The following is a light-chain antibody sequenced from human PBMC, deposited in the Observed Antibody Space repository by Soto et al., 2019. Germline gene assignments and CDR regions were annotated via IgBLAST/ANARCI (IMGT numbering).Light chain of an antibody. CDR1: LDIRND. CDR3: QQHKSCPWT. Sequence: DIQRTQSQSSLSASIGDRVRITRRASLDIRNDLAWYQQKPGKAPKRXLYHTCTLPSGVPSRFSGAGSGTDFTLTINGLQSEDFATYYCQQHKSCPWTFGQGTQVDIK. V-gene: IGKV1-17*01. CDR2: HTC. J-gene: IGKJ1*01.